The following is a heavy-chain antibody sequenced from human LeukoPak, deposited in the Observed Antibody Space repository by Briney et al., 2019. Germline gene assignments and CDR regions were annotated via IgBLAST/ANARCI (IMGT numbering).Heavy chain of an antibody. J-gene: IGHJ4*02. Sequence: PGGSLRLSCAGSGNTFISYAVHWVRQAPGKGLAWVAVISYDGRNKYYADTVKGRFTISRDNSKNTLYLQMNSLRAEDTAVYYCAREVGPYSSSWLDYWGQGTLVTVSS. V-gene: IGHV3-30*14. D-gene: IGHD6-13*01. CDR3: AREVGPYSSSWLDY. CDR1: GNTFISYA. CDR2: ISYDGRNK.